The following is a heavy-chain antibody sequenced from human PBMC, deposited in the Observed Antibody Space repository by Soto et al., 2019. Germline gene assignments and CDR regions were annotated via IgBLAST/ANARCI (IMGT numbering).Heavy chain of an antibody. D-gene: IGHD2-15*01. CDR2: ISYDGSNT. J-gene: IGHJ5*02. Sequence: QAHLVESGGGVVQPGTSLRLSCAASGVSFNSHDMHWVRQAPGKGPEWVAIISYDGSNTYYSDSVRGRFTISRDNSKDTLYLQMHSLRSEDTAIYYCARISRYCSGGDCHAWGQGTQVTVSS. V-gene: IGHV3-30*03. CDR3: ARISRYCSGGDCHA. CDR1: GVSFNSHD.